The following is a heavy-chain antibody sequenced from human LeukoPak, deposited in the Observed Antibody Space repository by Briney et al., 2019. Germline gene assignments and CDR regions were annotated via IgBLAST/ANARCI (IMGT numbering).Heavy chain of an antibody. V-gene: IGHV4-61*08. CDR1: GGSISRGGYS. CDR2: IYYSGST. J-gene: IGHJ5*02. Sequence: SETLSLTCAVSGGSISRGGYSWSWIRQPPGKGLEWIGYIYYSGSTNYNPSLKSRVTISVDTSKNQFSLKLSSVTAADTAVYYCARGRNWFDPWGQGTLVTVSS. CDR3: ARGRNWFDP.